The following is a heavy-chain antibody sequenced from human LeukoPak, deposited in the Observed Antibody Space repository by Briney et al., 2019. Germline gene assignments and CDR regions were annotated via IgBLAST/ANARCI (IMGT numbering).Heavy chain of an antibody. V-gene: IGHV3-53*01. Sequence: GGSLRLSCVASGLSVRGSYMSWVRQAPGKGLEWVSVIYSGDRTYYADPVKGRFTISRDTSKNTLYLQMNNLRADDTAMYYCTRDLTGTTWSENDYWGQGTLVTISS. J-gene: IGHJ4*02. CDR2: IYSGDRT. CDR1: GLSVRGSY. CDR3: TRDLTGTTWSENDY. D-gene: IGHD6-13*01.